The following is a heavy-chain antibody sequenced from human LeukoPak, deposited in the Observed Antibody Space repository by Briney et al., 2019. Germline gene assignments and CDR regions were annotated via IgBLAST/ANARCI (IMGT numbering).Heavy chain of an antibody. Sequence: PSETRSLTCIVSGGSIRSDYWSWIRQPPGKGLERIGHIYYSGSTNRSPSLKSRVTISLDTSKNQFSLRLTSVTAADTAVYYCARDSLRAHYFEYWGQGILVTVSS. J-gene: IGHJ4*02. V-gene: IGHV4-59*01. CDR3: ARDSLRAHYFEY. CDR2: IYYSGST. CDR1: GGSIRSDY.